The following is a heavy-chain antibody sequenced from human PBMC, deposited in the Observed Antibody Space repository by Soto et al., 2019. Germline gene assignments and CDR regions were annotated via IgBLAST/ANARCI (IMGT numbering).Heavy chain of an antibody. Sequence: GGSLRLSCAASGFTFSSYAMSWVRQAPGKGLEWVSAISGSGGSTYYADSVKGRFTISRDNSKNTLYLQMNSLRAEDTAVYYCARDNTAMVTGLDYFDYWGQGTLVTVSS. J-gene: IGHJ4*02. V-gene: IGHV3-23*01. CDR3: ARDNTAMVTGLDYFDY. D-gene: IGHD5-18*01. CDR1: GFTFSSYA. CDR2: ISGSGGST.